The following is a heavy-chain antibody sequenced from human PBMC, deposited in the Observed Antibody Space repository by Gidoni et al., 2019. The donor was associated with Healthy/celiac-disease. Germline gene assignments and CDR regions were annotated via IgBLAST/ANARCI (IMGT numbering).Heavy chain of an antibody. CDR1: GYTFTSYG. V-gene: IGHV1-18*01. Sequence: QVQLVQSGAEVKKPGASVKVSCKASGYTFTSYGISWVRQAPGQGLEWMGWISAYNGNTNYAQKLQGRVTMTTDTSTSTAYMELRSLRSDDTAVYYCARAPFVVVPAATSYYYYGMDVWGQGTTVTVSS. CDR3: ARAPFVVVPAATSYYYYGMDV. D-gene: IGHD2-2*01. J-gene: IGHJ6*02. CDR2: ISAYNGNT.